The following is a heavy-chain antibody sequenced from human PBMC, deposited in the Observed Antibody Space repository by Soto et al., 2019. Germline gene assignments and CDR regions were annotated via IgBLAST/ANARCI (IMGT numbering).Heavy chain of an antibody. D-gene: IGHD5-12*01. Sequence: SVQVSCKASGYTFTGYYMHWVRQAPGQGLEWMGWINPNSGGTNYAQKFQGRVTMTRDTSISTAYMELSRLRSDDTAVYYCARDRRTLVANWSAPRGKGTLVTVSS. J-gene: IGHJ5*02. CDR3: ARDRRTLVANWSAP. CDR2: INPNSGGT. CDR1: GYTFTGYY. V-gene: IGHV1-2*02.